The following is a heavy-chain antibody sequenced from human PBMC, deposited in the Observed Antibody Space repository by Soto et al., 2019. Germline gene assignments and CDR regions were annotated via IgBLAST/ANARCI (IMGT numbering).Heavy chain of an antibody. J-gene: IGHJ4*02. CDR3: ARGQYTSSSARIDF. CDR1: GASISIDGYY. Sequence: SETLSLTCNVSGASISIDGYYWILVRQHPGEGLEWIGYIYYSGSTYYNPSLESRATISVDTSKNQLSLKLRSVAAADTAVYYCARGQYTSSSARIDFWGQGTLVTVSS. D-gene: IGHD6-6*01. V-gene: IGHV4-31*03. CDR2: IYYSGST.